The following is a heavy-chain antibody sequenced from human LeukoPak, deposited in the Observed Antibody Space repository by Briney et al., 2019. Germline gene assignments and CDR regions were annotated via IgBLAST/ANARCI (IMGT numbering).Heavy chain of an antibody. Sequence: PSETLSLTCTVSGGSISSSSYYWGWIRQPPGKGLEWIGSIYYSGSTYYNPSLKSRVTISVDTSKNQFSLKLSSVTAADTAVYYCAGFRIAAAGKDYWGQGTLVTVSS. V-gene: IGHV4-39*01. CDR1: GGSISSSSYY. CDR3: AGFRIAAAGKDY. D-gene: IGHD6-13*01. CDR2: IYYSGST. J-gene: IGHJ4*02.